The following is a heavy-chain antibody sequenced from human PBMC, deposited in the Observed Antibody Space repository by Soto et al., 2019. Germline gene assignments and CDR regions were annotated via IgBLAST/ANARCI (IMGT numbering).Heavy chain of an antibody. V-gene: IGHV3-23*01. Sequence: PVGSLRLSCAASRFTFASYAMSWVRQAPGKGLEWVSAIVGSGDSTFYADSVKGRFTISRDNSKNTLYLQMNSLRAEDTAVYYCARVVSGRDYGDSIDCWGRGTLVTVSS. J-gene: IGHJ4*02. D-gene: IGHD4-17*01. CDR3: ARVVSGRDYGDSIDC. CDR1: RFTFASYA. CDR2: IVGSGDST.